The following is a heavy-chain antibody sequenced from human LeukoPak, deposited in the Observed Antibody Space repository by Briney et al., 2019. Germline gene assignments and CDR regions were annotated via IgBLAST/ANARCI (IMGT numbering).Heavy chain of an antibody. D-gene: IGHD6-13*01. CDR3: ASASSHRIAAGGDY. Sequence: GGPLRLSCAASGFTFSNYWMHWVRQAPGKGLVWVSRINSDGSSRNYADSVKGRFTISRDNAKNTLYLQMNSLRAEDTAVYYCASASSHRIAAGGDYWGQGTLVTVSS. CDR2: INSDGSSR. CDR1: GFTFSNYW. J-gene: IGHJ4*02. V-gene: IGHV3-74*01.